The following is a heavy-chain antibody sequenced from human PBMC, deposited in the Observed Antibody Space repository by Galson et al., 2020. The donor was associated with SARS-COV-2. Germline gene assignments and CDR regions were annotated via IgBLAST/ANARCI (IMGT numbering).Heavy chain of an antibody. J-gene: IGHJ4*02. CDR3: AKDGGSCGGDCYSPLGYFDH. V-gene: IGHV3-9*01. CDR2: ISSNSGPI. CDR1: GFTFDEYA. Sequence: GGSLRLSCAASGFTFDEYAMHWVRHIPGKGLEWVSSISSNSGPIVYADSVKGRFTISRDNAKNSLYLHMNSLTSEDTAWYYCAKDGGSCGGDCYSPLGYFDHWGQGTLVTVSS. D-gene: IGHD2-21*02.